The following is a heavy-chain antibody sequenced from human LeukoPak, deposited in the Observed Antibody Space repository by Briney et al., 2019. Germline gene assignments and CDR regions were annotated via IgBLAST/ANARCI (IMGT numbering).Heavy chain of an antibody. CDR3: AKQQGVDYYYGMDV. Sequence: GGSLRLSCAASGFTFSSYAMSWVRQAPGKGLEWVSAISGSGGSTYYADSVKGRLTISRDNSKNTLYLQMNSLRAEDTAVYYCAKQQGVDYYYGMDVWGQGTTVTVSS. CDR2: ISGSGGST. CDR1: GFTFSSYA. J-gene: IGHJ6*02. D-gene: IGHD3-16*01. V-gene: IGHV3-23*01.